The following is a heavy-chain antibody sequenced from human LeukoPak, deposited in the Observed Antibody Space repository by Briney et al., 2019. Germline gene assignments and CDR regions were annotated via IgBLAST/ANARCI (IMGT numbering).Heavy chain of an antibody. J-gene: IGHJ4*02. Sequence: GGSLRLSCAASGFTFSSYGMHWVRQAPGKGLEWVAFIRYDGSNKYYADSVKGRFTISRDNSKNTLYLQMNSLRAEDTAVYYCAKLTSGWYSNFDYWGQGTLVTVSS. CDR3: AKLTSGWYSNFDY. D-gene: IGHD6-19*01. CDR2: IRYDGSNK. CDR1: GFTFSSYG. V-gene: IGHV3-30*02.